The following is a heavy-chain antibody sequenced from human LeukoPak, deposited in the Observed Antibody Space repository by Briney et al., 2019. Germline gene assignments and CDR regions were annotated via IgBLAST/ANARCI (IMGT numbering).Heavy chain of an antibody. J-gene: IGHJ4*02. Sequence: GGSLRLSCAASGFTFSSYWMSWVRQAPGKGLEWAANIKQDGSEKYYVDSVKGRFTISRDNAKNSLYLQMNSLRAEDTAVHYCARDRHDYTHYFDYWGQGTLVTVSS. D-gene: IGHD4-11*01. CDR2: IKQDGSEK. V-gene: IGHV3-7*01. CDR1: GFTFSSYW. CDR3: ARDRHDYTHYFDY.